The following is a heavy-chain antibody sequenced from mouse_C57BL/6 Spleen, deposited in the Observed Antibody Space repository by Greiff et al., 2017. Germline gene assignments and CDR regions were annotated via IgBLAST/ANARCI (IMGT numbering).Heavy chain of an antibody. D-gene: IGHD2-3*01. Sequence: QVQLQQSGAELVKPGASVKLSCKASGYTFTSYWMHWVKQRPGQGLEWIGMIHPNSGSTNYNEKFKSKATLTVNKSSSTAYRQLSSLTSEDSAVYYCARPWGWLLDYWGQGTTLTVSS. CDR3: ARPWGWLLDY. CDR2: IHPNSGST. V-gene: IGHV1-64*01. J-gene: IGHJ2*01. CDR1: GYTFTSYW.